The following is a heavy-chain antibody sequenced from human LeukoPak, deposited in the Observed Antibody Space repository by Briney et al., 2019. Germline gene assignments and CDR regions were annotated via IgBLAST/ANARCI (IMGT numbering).Heavy chain of an antibody. V-gene: IGHV4-59*01. CDR1: GGSISSYY. Sequence: SETLSLTCTVSGGSISSYYWSWIRQPPGKGLEWIGYIYYSGSTNYNPSLKSRVTISVDTSKNQFSLKLSSVTAADTAVYYCARDIGGGYSSGWYYDNWGQGTLVTVSS. CDR3: ARDIGGGYSSGWYYDN. CDR2: IYYSGST. D-gene: IGHD6-19*01. J-gene: IGHJ4*02.